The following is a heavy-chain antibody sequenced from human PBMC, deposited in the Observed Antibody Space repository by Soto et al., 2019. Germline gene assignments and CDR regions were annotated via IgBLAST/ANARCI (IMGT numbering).Heavy chain of an antibody. CDR2: IFYDGST. CDR1: GYSISSNNW. V-gene: IGHV4-28*03. Sequence: QVQLQESGPGLVKPSDTLSLTCAVSGYSISSNNWWGWIRQPPGKGLEWIGHIFYDGSTYYSPSLESRVTMSVDTSKNQFSLRLSSVTAEDTAMYYCARGMTNYYALDCWGQGTLVTVSS. D-gene: IGHD3-10*01. J-gene: IGHJ4*02. CDR3: ARGMTNYYALDC.